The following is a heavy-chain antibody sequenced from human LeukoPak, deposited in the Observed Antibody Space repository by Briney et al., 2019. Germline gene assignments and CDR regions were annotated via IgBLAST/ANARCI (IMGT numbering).Heavy chain of an antibody. V-gene: IGHV3-74*01. J-gene: IGHJ4*02. Sequence: PGGSLRLSCVASGFTFTSYWMHWVRQAPGKGLVWVSRINGDGSSTTYADSVKGRFTISRDNAKNTVYLQMNSLRAEDTAVYYCARVNYGGNFDYWGPGTLATVSS. CDR1: GFTFTSYW. D-gene: IGHD4-23*01. CDR2: INGDGSST. CDR3: ARVNYGGNFDY.